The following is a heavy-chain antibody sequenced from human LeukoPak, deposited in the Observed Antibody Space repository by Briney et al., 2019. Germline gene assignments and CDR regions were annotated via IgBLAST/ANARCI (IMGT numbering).Heavy chain of an antibody. Sequence: GASVKVSCKTSGYTFRDYGITWVRQAPGQGLEWMGGIRNDNGNRGYAQKIQGRVTMTRDTSTSTAYMELRSLTSDDTAVYYCARVTMVTTSPWSWGRKKIGEEVTWHDPWGQGTLVTVSS. CDR3: ARVTMVTTSPWSWGRKKIGEEVTWHDP. CDR2: IRNDNGNR. CDR1: GYTFRDYG. D-gene: IGHD4/OR15-4a*01. J-gene: IGHJ5*02. V-gene: IGHV1-18*01.